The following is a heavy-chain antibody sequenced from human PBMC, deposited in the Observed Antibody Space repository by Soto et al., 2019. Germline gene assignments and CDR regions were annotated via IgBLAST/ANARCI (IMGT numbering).Heavy chain of an antibody. CDR2: FYYSRST. CDR3: ASGLETWIQLWFPHFDY. Sequence: PSETLSLTCTVSGGSVSSGSYYWSWIRQPPGKGLEWIGYFYYSRSTNYNPSLKSRVTISVDTSKNQFSLKLSSVTAADTAVYYCASGLETWIQLWFPHFDYWGQGTLVTVSS. V-gene: IGHV4-61*01. D-gene: IGHD5-18*01. CDR1: GGSVSSGSYY. J-gene: IGHJ4*02.